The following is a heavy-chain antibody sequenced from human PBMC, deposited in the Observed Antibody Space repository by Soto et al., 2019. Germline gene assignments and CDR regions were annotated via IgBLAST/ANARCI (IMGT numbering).Heavy chain of an antibody. CDR2: IIPISGSV. V-gene: IGHV1-69*13. CDR3: ARAPEYSSSSFDY. Sequence: SSVKVSCKASGGTFSSYAFSWVRQAPGQGLEWMGGIIPISGSVFYAQKFQGRVTITADESTSTTYMELSGLRFEDTAVYYCARAPEYSSSSFDYWGQGTLVTVSS. J-gene: IGHJ4*01. D-gene: IGHD6-6*01. CDR1: GGTFSSYA.